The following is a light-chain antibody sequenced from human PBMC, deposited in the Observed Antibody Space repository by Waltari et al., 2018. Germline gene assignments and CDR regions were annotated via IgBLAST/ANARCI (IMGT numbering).Light chain of an antibody. Sequence: QSALTQPPSASGSPGQSVTISCTGTSRAVGGLNAFPWYQQHPGRAPKLIIYDVAKRPSGVSDRFSGSKSGFTASLTISGLQAEDEADYYCSSYGSSSPRVFGTGTKVTV. V-gene: IGLV2-14*03. CDR2: DVA. CDR3: SSYGSSSPRV. J-gene: IGLJ1*01. CDR1: SRAVGGLNA.